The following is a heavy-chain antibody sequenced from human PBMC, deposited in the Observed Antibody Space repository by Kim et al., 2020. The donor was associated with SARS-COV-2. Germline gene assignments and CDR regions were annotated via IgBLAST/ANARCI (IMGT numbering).Heavy chain of an antibody. CDR2: IYHTGNT. Sequence: SETLSLTCAVSGGSIRGNNWWSWVRQTPGKGLEWIGEIYHTGNTKYNPSLQSRVIISVDRSKNQFSLELSSVTAADTAVYFCARAEVAARFGMDVWGQGT. CDR3: ARAEVAARFGMDV. CDR1: GGSIRGNNW. D-gene: IGHD6-6*01. V-gene: IGHV4-4*02. J-gene: IGHJ6*02.